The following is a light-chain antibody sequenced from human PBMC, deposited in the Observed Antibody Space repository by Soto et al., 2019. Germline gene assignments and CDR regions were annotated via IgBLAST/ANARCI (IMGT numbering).Light chain of an antibody. CDR2: DVT. Sequence: QSALTQPRSVSGSPGQSVTISCTGTSSDVGGYNYVSWYQQHPGKAPKFMIYDVTKRPSGVPDRFSGSKSGNTASLTISGLQAEDEADYCCCSYAGSYTVLFGGGTQLPVL. CDR3: CSYAGSYTVL. V-gene: IGLV2-11*01. J-gene: IGLJ2*01. CDR1: SSDVGGYNY.